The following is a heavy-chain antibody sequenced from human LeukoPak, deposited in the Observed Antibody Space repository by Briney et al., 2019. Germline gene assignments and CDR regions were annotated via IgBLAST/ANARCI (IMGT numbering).Heavy chain of an antibody. CDR2: VTTSSDYT. J-gene: IGHJ2*01. Sequence: GALRLSCAASGFTFRGYSMHWVRQAPGKGLEWVSSVTTSSDYTYYADSLKGRFTISRDDAKGSLYLQMNGLRAEDTAVYYCARDPLYYDSGRYWYFDLWGRGTLVTVSS. V-gene: IGHV3-21*01. D-gene: IGHD3-10*01. CDR1: GFTFRGYS. CDR3: ARDPLYYDSGRYWYFDL.